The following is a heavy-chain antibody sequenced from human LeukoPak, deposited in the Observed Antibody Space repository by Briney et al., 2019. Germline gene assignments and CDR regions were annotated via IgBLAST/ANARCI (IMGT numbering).Heavy chain of an antibody. CDR2: IYDGGSK. J-gene: IGHJ4*02. Sequence: PSEPLSLTCAVSGGSISSGGYSWSWIRQPPGKGLEWIGYIYDGGSKYYNPSLKSRVTISVDKSKNQFSLNLSSVTAADTAVYYCARARRTTVTPFDYWGQGTLVTVSS. CDR1: GGSISSGGYS. D-gene: IGHD4-17*01. CDR3: ARARRTTVTPFDY. V-gene: IGHV4-30-2*01.